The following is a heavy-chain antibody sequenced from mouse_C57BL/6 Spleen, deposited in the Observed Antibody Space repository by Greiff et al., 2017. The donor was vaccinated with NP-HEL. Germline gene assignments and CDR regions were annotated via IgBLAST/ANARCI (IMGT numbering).Heavy chain of an antibody. CDR1: GYSITSGYY. CDR2: ISYDGSN. CDR3: ARGTGKDYFDY. D-gene: IGHD4-1*01. J-gene: IGHJ2*01. V-gene: IGHV3-6*01. Sequence: EVKLQESGPGLVKPSQSLSLTCSVTGYSITSGYYWNWIRQFPGNKLEWMGYISYDGSNNYNPSLKNRISITRDTSKNQFFLKLNSVTTEDTATYYCARGTGKDYFDYWGQGTTLTVSS.